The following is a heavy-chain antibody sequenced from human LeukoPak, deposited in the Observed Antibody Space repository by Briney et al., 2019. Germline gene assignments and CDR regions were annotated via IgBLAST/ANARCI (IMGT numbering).Heavy chain of an antibody. J-gene: IGHJ4*01. CDR2: IYYSGST. D-gene: IGHD6-19*01. Sequence: PSETLSLTCIVSGGSISSGGYYWSWIRQHPGKGLEWIGYIYYSGSTYYNPSLKSRVTISVDTSKNQFSLKLSSVTAADTAVYYCARLPSGWYFYFDYWGQGTLVTVSS. CDR3: ARLPSGWYFYFDY. CDR1: GGSISSGGYY. V-gene: IGHV4-31*03.